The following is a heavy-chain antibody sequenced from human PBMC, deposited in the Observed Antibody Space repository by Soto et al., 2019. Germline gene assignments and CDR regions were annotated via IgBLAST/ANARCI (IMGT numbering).Heavy chain of an antibody. Sequence: LRETLSLTCTVSGDSISSSHWWSWVRQPPGKGLEWVAEIYHTGGTNYNPSLKSRLTISIDTAKNQFSLKVASVTAADTAVYYCARDAPNTGPFDSWGQGTLVTVSS. D-gene: IGHD7-27*01. CDR1: GDSISSSHW. V-gene: IGHV4-4*02. CDR2: IYHTGGT. J-gene: IGHJ4*02. CDR3: ARDAPNTGPFDS.